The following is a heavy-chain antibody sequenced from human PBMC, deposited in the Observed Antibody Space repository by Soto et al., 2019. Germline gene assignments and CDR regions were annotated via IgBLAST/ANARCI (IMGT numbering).Heavy chain of an antibody. V-gene: IGHV3-9*01. D-gene: IGHD6-25*01. CDR1: GFTFDDNA. Sequence: EVQLVESGGGLVQPGRSLRLSCAASGFTFDDNAMHWVRQSPGKGLEWVSGIRWNSGTIAYADSVKGRFTISRDNAKNSLYLQMNSLGAEDTALYYCARDMYFITAAGGGIDDWGQGTLVTVSS. J-gene: IGHJ4*02. CDR3: ARDMYFITAAGGGIDD. CDR2: IRWNSGTI.